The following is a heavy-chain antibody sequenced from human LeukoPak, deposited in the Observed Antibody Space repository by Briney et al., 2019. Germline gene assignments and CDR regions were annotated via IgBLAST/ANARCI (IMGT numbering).Heavy chain of an antibody. CDR1: GFTFSDYY. J-gene: IGHJ6*03. Sequence: PGGSLRLSCAASGFTFSDYYMSWIRQAPGKGLEWVSYISSSGSTIYYADSVKGRSTISRDNAKNSLYLQMNSLRAEDTAVYYCARVSPAGVGANMDVWGKGTAVTVSS. V-gene: IGHV3-11*04. D-gene: IGHD1-26*01. CDR3: ARVSPAGVGANMDV. CDR2: ISSSGSTI.